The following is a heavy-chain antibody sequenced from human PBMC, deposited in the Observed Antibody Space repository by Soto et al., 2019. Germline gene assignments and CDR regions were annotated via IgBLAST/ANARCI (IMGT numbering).Heavy chain of an antibody. CDR3: AKDRGWSSAALGY. V-gene: IGHV3-30*18. CDR2: ISYDGSSD. J-gene: IGHJ4*02. Sequence: QVQLVESGGGVVQPGRSLRLSCAASGFTFSSFGMHWVRQAPGKGLEWVALISYDGSSDYYVDSVKGRFTISRDKSKKPLYRQMTSLRPEDTAVYYGAKDRGWSSAALGYWGQGTLVTVSS. CDR1: GFTFSSFG. D-gene: IGHD6-19*01.